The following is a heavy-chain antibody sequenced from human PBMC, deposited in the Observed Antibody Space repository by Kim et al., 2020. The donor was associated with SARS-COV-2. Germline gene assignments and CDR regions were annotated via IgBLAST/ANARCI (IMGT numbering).Heavy chain of an antibody. D-gene: IGHD3-3*01. Sequence: GGSLRLSCAASGFTFSSYAMHWVRQAPGKGLEWVAVISYDGSNKYYADSVKGRFTISRDNSKNTLYLQMNSLRAEDTAVYYCARDASYDFWSGYSKDYYYYGMDVWGQGTTVTVSS. V-gene: IGHV3-30-3*01. CDR3: ARDASYDFWSGYSKDYYYYGMDV. J-gene: IGHJ6*02. CDR2: ISYDGSNK. CDR1: GFTFSSYA.